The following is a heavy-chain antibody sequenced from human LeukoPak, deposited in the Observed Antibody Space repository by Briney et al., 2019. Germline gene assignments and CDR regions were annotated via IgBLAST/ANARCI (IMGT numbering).Heavy chain of an antibody. J-gene: IGHJ6*03. D-gene: IGHD4-23*01. CDR3: ARGNGYYYYYYMDV. Sequence: PSETLSLTCTVSGYSISSGYYWGWIRQPPGKGLEWIGEINHSGSTNYNPSLKSRVTISVDTSKNQFSLKLSSVTAADTAVYYCARGNGYYYYYYMDVWGKETTVTVSS. CDR2: INHSGST. CDR1: GYSISSGYY. V-gene: IGHV4-38-2*02.